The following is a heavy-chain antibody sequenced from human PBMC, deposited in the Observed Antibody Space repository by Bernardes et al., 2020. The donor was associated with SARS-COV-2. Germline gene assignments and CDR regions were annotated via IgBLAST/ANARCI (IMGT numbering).Heavy chain of an antibody. V-gene: IGHV4-4*02. Sequence: SETLSLTCAVSGGSISSSNWWSWVRQPPGKGLEWIGEIYHSGSTNYNPSLKSRVTISVDNSKNQFSLQLSSVTAADTAVYYCARRGVMVRGVIITPNCVDPWGQGTLVTVSS. CDR3: ARRGVMVRGVIITPNCVDP. CDR1: GGSISSSNW. CDR2: IYHSGST. D-gene: IGHD3-10*01. J-gene: IGHJ5*02.